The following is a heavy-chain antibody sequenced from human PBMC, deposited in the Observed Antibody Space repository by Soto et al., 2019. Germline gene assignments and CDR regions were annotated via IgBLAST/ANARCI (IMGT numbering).Heavy chain of an antibody. V-gene: IGHV1-2*04. CDR2: INPNSGGT. J-gene: IGHJ5*02. Sequence: ASVKVSCKASGYTFTGYYMHWVRQAPGQGLEWMGWINPNSGGTNYAQKFQGWVTMTRDTSISTAYMELSRLRSDDTAVYYCARVDYYDSSGYYRYNWFDHWGQGTLVNVS. CDR3: ARVDYYDSSGYYRYNWFDH. CDR1: GYTFTGYY. D-gene: IGHD3-22*01.